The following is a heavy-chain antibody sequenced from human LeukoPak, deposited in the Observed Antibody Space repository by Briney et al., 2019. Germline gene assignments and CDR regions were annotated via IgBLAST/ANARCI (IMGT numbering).Heavy chain of an antibody. CDR2: IYSGGNT. V-gene: IGHV3-53*01. Sequence: GSLRLSCAASWFTVSSNYMSWVRQAPGKGLEWVSVIYSGGNTYYADSVKGRFTISRDNSKNTLYLQMNSLRAEDTAVYYCARARYSSSWFEDWGQGTLVTVSS. CDR1: WFTVSSNY. D-gene: IGHD6-13*01. J-gene: IGHJ4*02. CDR3: ARARYSSSWFED.